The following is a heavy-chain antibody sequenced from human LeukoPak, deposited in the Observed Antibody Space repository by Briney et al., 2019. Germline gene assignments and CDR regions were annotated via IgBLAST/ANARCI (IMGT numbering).Heavy chain of an antibody. Sequence: GASVKVSCKASGYTFTSYGISWVRQAPGQGLEWMGWISIYSGSTNYAQKPQGRVTMTTETSPSTAYMEMRTVRSDDTAVYYSGRGPRWGLWGVALGDYWGQGTLVTVSS. CDR1: GYTFTSYG. CDR3: GRGPRWGLWGVALGDY. D-gene: IGHD2-21*01. V-gene: IGHV1-18*01. J-gene: IGHJ4*02. CDR2: ISIYSGST.